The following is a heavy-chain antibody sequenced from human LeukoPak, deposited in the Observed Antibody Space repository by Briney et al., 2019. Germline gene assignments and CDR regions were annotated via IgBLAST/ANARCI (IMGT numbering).Heavy chain of an antibody. Sequence: PGGSLRLSCAASGFTFSSYAMSWVRQAPGKGLEWVSAISGSGGSTYYADSVKGRFTISRDNSKNTLYLQMNSLRAEDTAVYYCARDVVVVAATPWFDPWGQGTLVTVSS. CDR2: ISGSGGST. V-gene: IGHV3-23*01. J-gene: IGHJ5*02. CDR1: GFTFSSYA. D-gene: IGHD2-15*01. CDR3: ARDVVVVAATPWFDP.